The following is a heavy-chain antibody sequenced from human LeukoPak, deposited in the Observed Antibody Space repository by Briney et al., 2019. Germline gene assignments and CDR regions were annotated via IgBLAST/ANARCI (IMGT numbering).Heavy chain of an antibody. CDR3: ARGPPESSNSDY. V-gene: IGHV1-8*01. CDR1: GYTFTSYD. J-gene: IGHJ4*02. D-gene: IGHD6-13*01. CDR2: MNPNSANT. Sequence: ASVKVSCKASGYTFTSYDINWVRQATGQGLEWMGWMNPNSANTGYAQKFQGRVTMTRNTSISTAYMELSSLRPGDTALYYCARGPPESSNSDYWGQGTLVTVSS.